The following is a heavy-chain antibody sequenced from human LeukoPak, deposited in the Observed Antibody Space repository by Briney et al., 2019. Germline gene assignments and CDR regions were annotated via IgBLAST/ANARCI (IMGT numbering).Heavy chain of an antibody. CDR3: ARSLSPYYDVASAYWVWGY. J-gene: IGHJ4*02. CDR2: INQSGDT. D-gene: IGHD3-3*01. V-gene: IGHV4-34*01. CDR1: GESFSGYY. Sequence: SETLSLTCVVSGESFSGYYWSWLRHPPGKGLEWIGAINQSGDTNYNPSFESRVTMSVDASKKQVSLKPTSVTAADGAVYYCARSLSPYYDVASAYWVWGYWGQGTLVIISS.